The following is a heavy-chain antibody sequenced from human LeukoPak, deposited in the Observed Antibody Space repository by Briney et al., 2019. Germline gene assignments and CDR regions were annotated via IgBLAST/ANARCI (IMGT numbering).Heavy chain of an antibody. Sequence: GSSVRVSCKVSGGTFIRYAFIWVRQAPGQGLEWMGGIIPVLGITKYGQNFQGRVSITTDESTTTAYMELSSLISEDTAVYYFTRKYCGDGICTRPEGACEIWGQGTRVTVSS. CDR1: GGTFIRYA. CDR2: IIPVLGIT. CDR3: TRKYCGDGICTRPEGACEI. D-gene: IGHD2-21*01. J-gene: IGHJ3*02. V-gene: IGHV1-69*05.